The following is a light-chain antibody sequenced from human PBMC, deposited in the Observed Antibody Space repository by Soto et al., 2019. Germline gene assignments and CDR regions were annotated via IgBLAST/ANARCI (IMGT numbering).Light chain of an antibody. CDR2: AAS. Sequence: AIRMTQSPSSLSVYTGDRVTITCRASQGISNYLSWSQQKPGKAPQVLIHAASTLHDGVPSRFSGSGSGTDFTLTISGLQYAHFAPYYSHQYYIYAWPFGQGTKVESK. V-gene: IGKV1-8*01. J-gene: IGKJ1*01. CDR1: QGISNY. CDR3: HQYYIYAWP.